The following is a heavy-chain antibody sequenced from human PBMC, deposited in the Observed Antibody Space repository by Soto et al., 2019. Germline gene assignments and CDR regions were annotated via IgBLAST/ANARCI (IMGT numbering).Heavy chain of an antibody. J-gene: IGHJ4*02. CDR2: ISGDGNDK. D-gene: IGHD1-26*01. Sequence: QVQLVESGGGVVQPGRSLRLSCAASGFIFRNFGMHWVRRAPGKGLEWVAVISGDGNDKYYPDSMKGRFTISRDNFNPTLYLQLNSLRPEDTAVYHCVQGASTAHQPLDSWGQGVLVTVSS. V-gene: IGHV3-30*03. CDR1: GFIFRNFG. CDR3: VQGASTAHQPLDS.